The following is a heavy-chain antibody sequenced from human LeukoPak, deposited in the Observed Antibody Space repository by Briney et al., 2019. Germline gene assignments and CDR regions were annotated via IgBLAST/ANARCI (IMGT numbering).Heavy chain of an antibody. CDR1: GFTFSSYG. D-gene: IGHD1-26*01. V-gene: IGHV3-33*06. J-gene: IGHJ6*03. Sequence: GRSLRLSCAASGFTFSSYGMHWVRQAPGKGLEWVAVIWYDGSNKYYADSVKGRFTISRDNSKNTLYLQMNSLRAEDTAVYYCAKAAGGSHMWDYMDVWGKGTTVTVSS. CDR2: IWYDGSNK. CDR3: AKAAGGSHMWDYMDV.